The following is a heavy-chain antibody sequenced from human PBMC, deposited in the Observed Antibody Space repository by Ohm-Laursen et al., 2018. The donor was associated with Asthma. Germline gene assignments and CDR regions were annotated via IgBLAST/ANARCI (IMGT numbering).Heavy chain of an antibody. CDR3: AKPNYYDSSGYHWYFDL. V-gene: IGHV3-30*18. D-gene: IGHD3-22*01. J-gene: IGHJ2*01. CDR1: GFTFSSYG. Sequence: SLRLSCAASGFTFSSYGMHWVRQAPGKGLEWVAVISYDGSNKYYADSVKGRFTISRDNSKNTLYLQMNSLRAEDTAVYYCAKPNYYDSSGYHWYFDLWGRGTLVTVSS. CDR2: ISYDGSNK.